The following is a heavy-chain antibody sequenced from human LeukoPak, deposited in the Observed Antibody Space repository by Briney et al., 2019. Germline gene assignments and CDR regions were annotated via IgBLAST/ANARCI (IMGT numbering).Heavy chain of an antibody. D-gene: IGHD2-2*01. J-gene: IGHJ5*02. V-gene: IGHV4-39*07. Sequence: PSETLSLTCTVSGGSISSSSYYWGWIRQPPGKGLEWIGSIYYSGSTYYNPSLKSRVTISVDTSKNQFSLKLSSVTAADTAVYYCARRCIVVVPAACWFDPWGQGTLVTVSS. CDR1: GGSISSSSYY. CDR2: IYYSGST. CDR3: ARRCIVVVPAACWFDP.